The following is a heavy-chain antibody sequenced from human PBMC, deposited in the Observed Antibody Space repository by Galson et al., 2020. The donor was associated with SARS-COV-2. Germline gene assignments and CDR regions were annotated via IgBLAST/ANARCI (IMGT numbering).Heavy chain of an antibody. V-gene: IGHV4-34*01. J-gene: IGHJ3*02. D-gene: IGHD3-22*01. CDR1: GGSFSGYY. CDR3: ARPNTYYYDSSGYFDAFDI. Sequence: SETLSLTCAVYGGSFSGYYWSWIRQPPGKGLEWIGEINHSGSTNYNPSLKSRVTISVDTSKNQFSLKLSSVTAADTAVYYCARPNTYYYDSSGYFDAFDIWGQGKMVTVSS. CDR2: INHSGST.